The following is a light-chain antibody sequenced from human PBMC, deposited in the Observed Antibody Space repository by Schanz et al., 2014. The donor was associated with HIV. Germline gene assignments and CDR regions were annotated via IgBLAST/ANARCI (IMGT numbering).Light chain of an antibody. CDR3: QQFHTYPYT. Sequence: IQMTQSPPTLSASVGDRVTITCRASQSITNWLAWYQQKPGKAPKLLISKASSLESGVPSRFSGSGSGTEFTLTISGLLPDDFATYFCQQFHTYPYTFGQGTKLEIK. J-gene: IGKJ2*01. V-gene: IGKV1-5*03. CDR2: KAS. CDR1: QSITNW.